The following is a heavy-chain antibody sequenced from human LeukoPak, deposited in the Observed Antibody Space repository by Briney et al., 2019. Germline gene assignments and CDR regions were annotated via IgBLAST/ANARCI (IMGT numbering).Heavy chain of an antibody. V-gene: IGHV3-30*02. J-gene: IGHJ4*02. D-gene: IGHD1-26*01. Sequence: GGSLRLSCAASGFTFSSYGMHWVRQAPGKGLEWVAFIRYDGSIKSYADSVKGRFTISRDDSKNTLYLQMNSLRAEDTAVYYCAKDLSGTYHFHYWGQGTLVTVSS. CDR2: IRYDGSIK. CDR3: AKDLSGTYHFHY. CDR1: GFTFSSYG.